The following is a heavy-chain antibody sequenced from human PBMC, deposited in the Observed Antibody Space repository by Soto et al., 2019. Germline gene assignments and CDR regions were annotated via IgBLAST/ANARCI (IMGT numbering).Heavy chain of an antibody. CDR1: GFDFSNSW. J-gene: IGHJ6*02. CDR3: ARDKSYARAV. V-gene: IGHV3-74*03. CDR2: INSDGSST. D-gene: IGHD4-17*01. Sequence: EVQLVESGGGFVQPGGSLRLSCAASGFDFSNSWMHWVRQVPGKGLVWVSHINSDGSSTTYADSVKGRFTISRDNARTTVYLQLDSLSVEDTAVYYCARDKSYARAVWGQGTTVTVSS.